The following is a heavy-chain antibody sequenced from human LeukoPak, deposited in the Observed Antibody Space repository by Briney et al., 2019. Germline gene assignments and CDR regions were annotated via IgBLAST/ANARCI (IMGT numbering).Heavy chain of an antibody. D-gene: IGHD4-23*01. CDR3: ARLLTVTNWFDP. V-gene: IGHV5-51*01. Sequence: GESLKISCKGFGYSFTSYWIGWVRQMPGKGLEWMGIIYPGDSDTRYSPSFQGLVTISADKSITTAYLQWSSLKASDTAMYYCARLLTVTNWFDPWGQGTLVTVSS. J-gene: IGHJ5*02. CDR2: IYPGDSDT. CDR1: GYSFTSYW.